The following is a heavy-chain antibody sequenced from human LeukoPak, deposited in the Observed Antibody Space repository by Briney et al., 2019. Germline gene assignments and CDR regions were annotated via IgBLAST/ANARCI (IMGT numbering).Heavy chain of an antibody. Sequence: QPGGSLRLSCAASGFTFSSYATSWVRQGPGKGLEWVSTISVSGSYTYYADSVKGRFTISRDNSKNTLYLQMNSLRAEDMAVYHCAKETSAYRYLDYWGQGTLVTVSS. D-gene: IGHD3-16*01. J-gene: IGHJ4*02. CDR3: AKETSAYRYLDY. V-gene: IGHV3-23*01. CDR2: ISVSGSYT. CDR1: GFTFSSYA.